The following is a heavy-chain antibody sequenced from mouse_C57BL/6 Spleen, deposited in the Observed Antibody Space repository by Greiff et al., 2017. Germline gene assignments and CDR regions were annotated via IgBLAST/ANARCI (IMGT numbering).Heavy chain of an antibody. V-gene: IGHV1-69*01. CDR1: GYTFTSYW. J-gene: IGHJ3*01. Sequence: VQLQQPGAELVMPGASVKLSCKASGYTFTSYWMHWVKQRPGQGLEWIGEIDPSDSYTNYNQKFKGKSTLTVDKSSSTAYMQLSSLTSEDSAVYYCARVESYGYIFAYWGQGTLVTVSA. CDR3: ARVESYGYIFAY. D-gene: IGHD2-2*01. CDR2: IDPSDSYT.